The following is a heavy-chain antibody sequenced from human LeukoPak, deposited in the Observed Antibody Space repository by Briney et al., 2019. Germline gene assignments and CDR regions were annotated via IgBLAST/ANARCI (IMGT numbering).Heavy chain of an antibody. Sequence: ASVKVSCKVSGYTLTELSMHWVRQAPGKGLEWMGGFDPEDGETIYAQKFQGRVTITADESTSTAYMELSSLRSEDTAVYYCANIPPGRYCSNGVCYSWGQGTLVTVSS. D-gene: IGHD2-8*01. CDR2: FDPEDGET. CDR3: ANIPPGRYCSNGVCYS. CDR1: GYTLTELS. V-gene: IGHV1-24*01. J-gene: IGHJ4*02.